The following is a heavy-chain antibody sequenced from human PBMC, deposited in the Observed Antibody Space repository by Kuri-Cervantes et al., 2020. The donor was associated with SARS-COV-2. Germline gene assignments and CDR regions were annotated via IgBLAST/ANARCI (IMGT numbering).Heavy chain of an antibody. J-gene: IGHJ5*02. CDR3: ARGCNCITIFGVVNIPAAENWFDP. CDR2: ISHSGST. Sequence: ESLKISCAVYGGSFSGYYWSWIRQSPGKGLEWIGEISHSGSTNYNSSLKSRVTISIDTSKNQFSLRLSSVTAADTAVYFCARGCNCITIFGVVNIPAAENWFDPWGQGTLVTVSS. D-gene: IGHD3-3*01. CDR1: GGSFSGYY. V-gene: IGHV4-34*01.